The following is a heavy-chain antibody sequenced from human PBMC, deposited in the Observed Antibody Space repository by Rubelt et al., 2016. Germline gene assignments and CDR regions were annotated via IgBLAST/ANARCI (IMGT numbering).Heavy chain of an antibody. V-gene: IGHV4-39*01. CDR1: GGSISSNSFY. Sequence: QLQLQESGPGLVKPSETLSLTCTVSGGSISSNSFYWGWICQPPGKGLEWIGSIDYSGSTYSNPSLGSRVTMSVDTAKNQFSLKLSSVTAADTAVYYCARHAFIVTTGSFWDYWGQGTLITVSS. D-gene: IGHD4-17*01. J-gene: IGHJ4*02. CDR2: IDYSGST. CDR3: ARHAFIVTTGSFWDY.